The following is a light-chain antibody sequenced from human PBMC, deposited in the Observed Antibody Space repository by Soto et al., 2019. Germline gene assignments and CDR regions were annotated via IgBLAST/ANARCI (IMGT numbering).Light chain of an antibody. CDR1: QGISSW. CDR2: KAS. CDR3: QQHTT. Sequence: QMTQSPSALSASVGDRVTITCRGSQGISSWLAWYQQKPGKAPRLLIYKASSLASGVPSRFSGSGSGTEFTLTISSLQPEDVATYHCQQHTTFGQGTKVDIK. J-gene: IGKJ1*01. V-gene: IGKV1-5*03.